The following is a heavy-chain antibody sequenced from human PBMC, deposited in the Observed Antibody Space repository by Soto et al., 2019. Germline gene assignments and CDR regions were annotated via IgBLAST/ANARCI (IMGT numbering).Heavy chain of an antibody. Sequence: ASVKVSCKASGYTFTSYGISWVRQAPGQGLEWMGWISAYNGNTNYAQKLQGRVTMTTDTSTSTAYMELRSLRSDDTAVYYCARDYYDSSGYYYLMRGDAFDIWGQGTMVTVSS. V-gene: IGHV1-18*04. CDR2: ISAYNGNT. CDR1: GYTFTSYG. J-gene: IGHJ3*02. D-gene: IGHD3-22*01. CDR3: ARDYYDSSGYYYLMRGDAFDI.